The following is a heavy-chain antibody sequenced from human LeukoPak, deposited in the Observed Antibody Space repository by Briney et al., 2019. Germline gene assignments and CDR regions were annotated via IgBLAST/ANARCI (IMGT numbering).Heavy chain of an antibody. CDR1: GGSISSGDYY. CDR2: IYYSGST. Sequence: SQTLSLTCTVSGGSISSGDYYWRWIRQPPGKGLEWIGYIYYSGSTYYTPSLRGRVTISVDTSKNQFSLNLGSVTAADTAVYYCARGYSLDYWGQGTLVTVSS. J-gene: IGHJ4*02. CDR3: ARGYSLDY. D-gene: IGHD5-18*01. V-gene: IGHV4-30-4*01.